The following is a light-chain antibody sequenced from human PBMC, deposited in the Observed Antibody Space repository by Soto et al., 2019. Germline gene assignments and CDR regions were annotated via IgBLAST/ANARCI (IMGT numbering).Light chain of an antibody. V-gene: IGKV3-11*01. CDR2: DAY. J-gene: IGKJ5*01. CDR3: KQRHMWPIT. CDR1: QSFRGL. Sequence: EVVLTHSPVTLSLSPGESPTLPPSPSQSFRGLLAWYQQKPGQAPRLLIYDAYNRATGIPPRFSGSGSGTDFTLTISSLETEDSAVYYCKQRHMWPITFGQGTRLEIK.